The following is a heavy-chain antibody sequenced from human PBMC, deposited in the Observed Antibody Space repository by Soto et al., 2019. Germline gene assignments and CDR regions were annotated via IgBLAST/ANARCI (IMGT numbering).Heavy chain of an antibody. CDR2: IYYSGST. CDR1: GGSISSGGYY. CDR3: ARRGDGYNHDGLEY. J-gene: IGHJ4*02. Sequence: PSETLSLTCTVSGGSISSGGYYWSWIRQHPGKGLEWIGYIYYSGSTYYNPSLKSRVTISVDTSKNQFSLKLSSVTAADTAVYYCARRGDGYNHDGLEYWGQGTLVTVSS. V-gene: IGHV4-31*03. D-gene: IGHD5-12*01.